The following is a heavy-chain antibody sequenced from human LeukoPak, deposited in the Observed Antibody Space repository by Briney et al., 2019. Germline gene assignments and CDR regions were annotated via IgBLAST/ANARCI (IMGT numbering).Heavy chain of an antibody. V-gene: IGHV1-69*04. D-gene: IGHD2-15*01. Sequence: ASVKVSCKASGGTFSSYAISWVRQAPGQGLEWMGRIIPILGIANYAQKFQGRVTITADKSTSTAYMELSSLRSEDTAVYYCARDQGYCSGGSCYGDYYYYYGMDVWGQGTTVTVSS. CDR3: ARDQGYCSGGSCYGDYYYYYGMDV. CDR2: IIPILGIA. J-gene: IGHJ6*02. CDR1: GGTFSSYA.